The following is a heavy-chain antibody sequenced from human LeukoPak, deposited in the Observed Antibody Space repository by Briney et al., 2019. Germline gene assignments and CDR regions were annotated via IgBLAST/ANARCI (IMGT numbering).Heavy chain of an antibody. V-gene: IGHV3-23*01. CDR2: TSGTGGST. J-gene: IGHJ4*02. Sequence: GGSLRLSCAASGFTFSSCAMTWVRQVPGKGLEWVSATSGTGGSTHYTDSVKGRFTISRDNSKNTLYLQMNSLRAEDTAVYYCAKDLQPLANWGQGTLVTVSS. CDR3: AKDLQPLAN. D-gene: IGHD1-1*01. CDR1: GFTFSSCA.